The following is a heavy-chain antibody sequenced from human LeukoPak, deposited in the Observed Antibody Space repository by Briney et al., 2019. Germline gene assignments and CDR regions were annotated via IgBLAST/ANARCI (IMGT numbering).Heavy chain of an antibody. CDR3: AREPRGYSYGSGY. CDR1: GVSISSSNW. V-gene: IGHV4-4*02. J-gene: IGHJ4*02. Sequence: SGTLSLTCAVSGVSISSSNWWSWVRQPPGKGLEWIGEIYHSGSTNYNPSLKSRVTISVDKSKNQFSLKLSSVTAADTAVYYCAREPRGYSYGSGYWGQGTLVTVSS. D-gene: IGHD5-18*01. CDR2: IYHSGST.